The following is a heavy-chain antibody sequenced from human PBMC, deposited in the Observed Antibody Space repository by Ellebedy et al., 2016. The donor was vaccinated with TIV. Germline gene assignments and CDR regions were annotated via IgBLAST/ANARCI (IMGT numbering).Heavy chain of an antibody. V-gene: IGHV3-48*02. CDR1: GFTFGDNA. J-gene: IGHJ5*02. CDR2: ISGVSSTI. CDR3: ARLNGDWFDP. Sequence: GESLKISCAASGFTFGDNAMNWVRQAPGKGLEWVAYISGVSSTIIYADSVKGRFTVSRDNAKNSLYLQMNSLRDEDTAVYYCARLNGDWFDPWGQGTLVTVSS. D-gene: IGHD2-8*01.